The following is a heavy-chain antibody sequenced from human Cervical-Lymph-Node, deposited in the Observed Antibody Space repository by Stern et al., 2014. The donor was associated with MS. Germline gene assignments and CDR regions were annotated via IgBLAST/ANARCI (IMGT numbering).Heavy chain of an antibody. D-gene: IGHD6-19*01. CDR1: GYTFTYYY. CDR2: INPSGGST. Sequence: QDQLVQSGAEEKKPGASVKVSCKASGYTFTYYYMHWVRQAPGQGLAWMGIINPSGGSTSYARKFQGRVTMTRDTSTSTVYMELRSLRSEDTAVYYCAREVAGHRLGMMDVWGQGTTVTVSS. J-gene: IGHJ6*02. V-gene: IGHV1-46*01. CDR3: AREVAGHRLGMMDV.